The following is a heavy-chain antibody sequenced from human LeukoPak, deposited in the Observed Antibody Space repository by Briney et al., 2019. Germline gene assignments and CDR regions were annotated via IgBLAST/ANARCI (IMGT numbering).Heavy chain of an antibody. CDR3: ARGRWSTTTASYYFDS. V-gene: IGHV1-69*05. CDR2: IIPIFGTA. CDR1: GGTFSSYA. D-gene: IGHD5/OR15-5a*01. Sequence: ASVKVSCKASGGTFSSYAISWVRQAPGQGLEWMGGIIPIFGTANYAQKFQGRVTITRDRSASTAYMELNSLRSEDTAVYYCARGRWSTTTASYYFDSWGQGSLVTVS. J-gene: IGHJ4*02.